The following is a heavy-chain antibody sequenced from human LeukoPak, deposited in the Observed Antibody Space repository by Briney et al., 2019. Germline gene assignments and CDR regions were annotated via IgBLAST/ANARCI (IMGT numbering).Heavy chain of an antibody. D-gene: IGHD6-13*01. V-gene: IGHV3-21*01. Sequence: GGSLRLSCAASGLTFTRYTMYWVRQTPGKGLEWVASISSGSSYLYYADSVRGRFTISRDDAKKSSFLQMNSLTAEDTAIYYCARDIGAAAYDWFDLWGQGTLVTVSS. CDR2: ISSGSSYL. J-gene: IGHJ5*02. CDR1: GLTFTRYT. CDR3: ARDIGAAAYDWFDL.